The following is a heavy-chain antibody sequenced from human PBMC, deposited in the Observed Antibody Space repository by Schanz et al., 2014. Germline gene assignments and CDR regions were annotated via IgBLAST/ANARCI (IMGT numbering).Heavy chain of an antibody. V-gene: IGHV3-30*18. CDR1: GLIFSNYV. CDR2: ISYDGSNK. Sequence: VQLLESGGGLVQPGGSLKLSCAASGLIFSNYVMSWVRQAPGKGLEWVGVISYDGSNKYYADSVKGRFTISSDNSKSTLYLQMSSLRAEDTAVYYCAKSQGSSFDSWGQGTLVTVSS. D-gene: IGHD6-13*01. J-gene: IGHJ4*02. CDR3: AKSQGSSFDS.